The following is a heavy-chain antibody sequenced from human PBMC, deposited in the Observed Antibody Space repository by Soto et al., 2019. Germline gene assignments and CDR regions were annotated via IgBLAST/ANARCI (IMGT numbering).Heavy chain of an antibody. CDR3: ARDPAMYYYGSGSPNNWFDP. J-gene: IGHJ5*02. Sequence: GGSLRLSCAASGFTFSSYAMSWVRQAPGKGLEWVSAISGSGGSTYYADSVKGRFTISRDNAKNSLYLQMNSLRAEDTAVYYCARDPAMYYYGSGSPNNWFDPWGQGTLVTVSS. V-gene: IGHV3-23*01. CDR1: GFTFSSYA. D-gene: IGHD3-10*01. CDR2: ISGSGGST.